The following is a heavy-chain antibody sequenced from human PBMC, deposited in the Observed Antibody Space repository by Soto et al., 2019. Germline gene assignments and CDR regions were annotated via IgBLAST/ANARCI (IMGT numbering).Heavy chain of an antibody. CDR3: ARTKDYSSSLDY. D-gene: IGHD6-6*01. CDR2: IYYSGRT. Sequence: PSETLSLTCTVSGGSSSRGGYYWTWIRQHPGKGLEWIGCIYYSGRTYYNPSLKSRLTISVDTSKRQFSLKLSSVTAADTAIYYCARTKDYSSSLDYWGQGALVTVSS. J-gene: IGHJ4*02. CDR1: GGSSSRGGYY. V-gene: IGHV4-31*03.